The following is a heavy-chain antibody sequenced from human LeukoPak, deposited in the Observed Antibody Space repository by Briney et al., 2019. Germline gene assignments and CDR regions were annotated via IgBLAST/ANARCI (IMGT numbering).Heavy chain of an antibody. CDR1: GYTFTGHN. D-gene: IGHD5-12*01. CDR3: AREYSAHDY. CDR2: MNPDSGYT. V-gene: IGHV1-2*02. J-gene: IGHJ4*02. Sequence: ASVKVSCKASGYTFTGHNIHWVRQAPGQGLEWMGWMNPDSGYTSCAQKFQGRVTMTRDTSITTAYMELNRLIPDDTAVYFCAREYSAHDYWGQGTLVTISS.